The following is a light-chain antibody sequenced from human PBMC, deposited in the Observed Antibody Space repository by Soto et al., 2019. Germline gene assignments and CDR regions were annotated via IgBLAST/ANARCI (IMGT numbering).Light chain of an antibody. CDR3: SSSAGGSYCV. J-gene: IGLJ2*01. Sequence: QSVLTQPASVSGSPRQSISISCSGTSRDIGAYNYVSWYLQHPGKAPKLMIYEVVNRPSGVSNRFSGSKSGNTASLTISGLQAEDAADYYCSSSAGGSYCVFGGGTKLTVL. CDR1: SRDIGAYNY. V-gene: IGLV2-14*01. CDR2: EVV.